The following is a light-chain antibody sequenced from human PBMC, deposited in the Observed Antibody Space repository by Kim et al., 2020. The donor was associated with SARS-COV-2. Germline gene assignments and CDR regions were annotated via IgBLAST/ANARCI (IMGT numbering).Light chain of an antibody. CDR2: GAS. CDR1: QSVSSSY. J-gene: IGKJ2*01. V-gene: IGKV3-20*01. Sequence: EIVLTQSPGTLSLSPGERATLSCRASQSVSSSYLAWFQQKPGQAPRLLIYGASSRATGIPDRFSGSGSGTDFTLTIRRLEPEDFAVYYCQQYGNSPRTFGQGTNLEI. CDR3: QQYGNSPRT.